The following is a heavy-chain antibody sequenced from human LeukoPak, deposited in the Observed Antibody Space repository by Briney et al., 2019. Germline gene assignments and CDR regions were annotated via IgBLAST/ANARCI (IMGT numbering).Heavy chain of an antibody. CDR1: GGSISSSSYY. Sequence: SETLSLTCTVSGGSISSSSYYWGWIRQPPWKGLEWIGYIYYSGSTNYNPSLKSRVTISVDTSKNQFSLKLSSVTAADTAVYYCARRRYSSSWFNDAFDIWGQGTMVTVSS. CDR2: IYYSGST. V-gene: IGHV4-61*05. CDR3: ARRRYSSSWFNDAFDI. D-gene: IGHD6-13*01. J-gene: IGHJ3*02.